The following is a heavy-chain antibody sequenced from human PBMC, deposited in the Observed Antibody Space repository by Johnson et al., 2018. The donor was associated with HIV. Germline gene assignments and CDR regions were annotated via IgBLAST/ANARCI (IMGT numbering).Heavy chain of an antibody. CDR2: ITVSGDNT. CDR3: AIGRGEFPRHAFDI. V-gene: IGHV3-23*04. Sequence: VQLVESGGGVVRPGGSLRLSCAASGFSFDDYGMSWVRQPPGKGLEWVSAITVSGDNTYYADSVRGRFTISRDNSKNTLSLQMNTLRADDTAVYYCAIGRGEFPRHAFDIWCQGTMVTVSS. D-gene: IGHD3-10*01. CDR1: GFSFDDYG. J-gene: IGHJ3*02.